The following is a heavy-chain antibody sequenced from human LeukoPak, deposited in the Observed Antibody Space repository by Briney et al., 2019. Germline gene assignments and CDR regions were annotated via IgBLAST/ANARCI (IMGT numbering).Heavy chain of an antibody. V-gene: IGHV3-30*18. CDR2: ISYDGSNK. Sequence: PGGSLRLSCAASGFTFSSYGMHWVRQAPGKGLEWVAVISYDGSNKYYADSVKGRFTISRDNSKNTLYLQMNSLRAEDTAVYYCAKESYRVVAATKIFDYWGQGTLVTVSS. CDR1: GFTFSSYG. CDR3: AKESYRVVAATKIFDY. J-gene: IGHJ4*02. D-gene: IGHD2-15*01.